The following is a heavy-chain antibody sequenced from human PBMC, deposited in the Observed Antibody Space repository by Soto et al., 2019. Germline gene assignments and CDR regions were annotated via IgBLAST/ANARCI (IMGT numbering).Heavy chain of an antibody. CDR2: IIPIFGTA. D-gene: IGHD3-16*02. CDR1: GGTFSGYA. CDR3: VVSFPRPR. Sequence: SVKVSCKASGGTFSGYAISWVRQAPGQGLEWMGGIIPIFGTANYAQKFQGRVTNTADESTSTAYMELSSLRSEDTAVYYCVVSFPRPRWGQGTLVTVSS. V-gene: IGHV1-69*13. J-gene: IGHJ4*02.